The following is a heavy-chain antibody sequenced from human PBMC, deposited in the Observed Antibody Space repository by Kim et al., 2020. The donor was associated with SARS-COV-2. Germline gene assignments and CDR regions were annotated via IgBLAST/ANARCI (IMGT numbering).Heavy chain of an antibody. CDR1: GGSLSSGAYY. J-gene: IGHJ5*01. CDR3: ATREAAGGLDS. V-gene: IGHV4-31*03. Sequence: SETLSLTCSVSGGSLSSGAYYWSWIPQHPGKGLEWVGNIHDTGTSFYNPSLKSRVTLAMNTSKNQIPLKLTSVTAADTAVYFCATREAAGGLDSWGQGTLVTV. CDR2: IHDTGTS. D-gene: IGHD1-26*01.